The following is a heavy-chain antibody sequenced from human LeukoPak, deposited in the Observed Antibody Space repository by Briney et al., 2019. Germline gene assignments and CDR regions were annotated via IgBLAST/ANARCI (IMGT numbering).Heavy chain of an antibody. V-gene: IGHV5-51*01. CDR1: GYNFTTYW. D-gene: IGHD6-19*01. J-gene: IGHJ4*02. CDR2: IYPDDSDT. CDR3: ARRPAGAAGLFFDY. Sequence: GESLKISCKASGYNFTTYWIAWVRQMPGKGLECMGIIYPDDSDTRYSPTFQGQVSISADKSTSTAYLQWSSLKAPDTAMYYCARRPAGAAGLFFDYWGQGTLVTVSS.